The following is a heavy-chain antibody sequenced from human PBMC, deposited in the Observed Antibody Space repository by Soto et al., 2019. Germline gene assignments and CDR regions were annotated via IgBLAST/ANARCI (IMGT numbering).Heavy chain of an antibody. D-gene: IGHD1-26*01. V-gene: IGHV3-23*01. J-gene: IGHJ6*02. CDR1: GFTFSSYA. CDR2: ISGSGGST. CDR3: AKDDLLLRYYYYGMDV. Sequence: GGSLRLSCAASGFTFSSYAMSWVRQAPGKGLEWVSAISGSGGSTYYADSVKGRFTISRDNSKNTLYLQMNSLRAEDTAVYYCAKDDLLLRYYYYGMDVWGQGTTVTVSS.